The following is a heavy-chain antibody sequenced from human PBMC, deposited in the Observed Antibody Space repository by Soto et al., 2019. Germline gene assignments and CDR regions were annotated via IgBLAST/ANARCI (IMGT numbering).Heavy chain of an antibody. CDR3: ARDVGIAARPYFDY. J-gene: IGHJ4*02. V-gene: IGHV4-61*01. CDR1: GGSVSSGSYC. CDR2: IYYSGST. D-gene: IGHD6-6*01. Sequence: SETLSLTXTVSGGSVSSGSYCWSWIRQPPGKGLEWIGYIYYSGSTNYNPSLKSRVTISVDTSKNQFSLKLSSVTAADTAVYYCARDVGIAARPYFDYWGQGTLVTVSS.